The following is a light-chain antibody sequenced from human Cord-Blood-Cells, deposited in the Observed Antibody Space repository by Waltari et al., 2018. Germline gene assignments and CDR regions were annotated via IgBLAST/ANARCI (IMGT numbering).Light chain of an antibody. V-gene: IGLV2-14*01. Sequence: QSALTQPASVSGSPGQSITISCTVTCSDVGGFNYVSWYQQHPGKAPKLMMYNVSNRPSGVSNRFSGSKTGNTASQTISGLQAEDEADYYCSSYTSSSTVVVFGGGTKLTVL. J-gene: IGLJ2*01. CDR2: NVS. CDR3: SSYTSSSTVVV. CDR1: CSDVGGFNY.